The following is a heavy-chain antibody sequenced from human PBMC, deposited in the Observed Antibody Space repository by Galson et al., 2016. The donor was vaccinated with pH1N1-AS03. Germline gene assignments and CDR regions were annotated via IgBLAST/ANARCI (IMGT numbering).Heavy chain of an antibody. CDR1: GYTFTSYG. D-gene: IGHD3-3*02. CDR2: VSGHDGET. CDR3: ASAWEPHMRMACLDPGGQGNRAPGPSSGQALLELGGLRTYEQARDYCGGDWEPHMGMDCFDP. Sequence: SVKVSCKASGYTFTSYGISWVRQAPGQGLEWMGWVSGHDGETNYAENMEGRVTMTADTSTGTAYMELRSLRSDDTAGYYCASAWEPHMRMACLDPGGQGNRAPGPSSGQALLELGGLRTYEQARDYCGGDWEPHMGMDCFDPWGQGNLVTLSP. J-gene: IGHJ5*02. V-gene: IGHV1-18*04.